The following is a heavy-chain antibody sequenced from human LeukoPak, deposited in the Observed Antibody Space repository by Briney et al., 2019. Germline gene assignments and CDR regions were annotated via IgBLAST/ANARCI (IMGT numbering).Heavy chain of an antibody. V-gene: IGHV4-59*11. Sequence: TSETLSLTCTVSGDSISGHYWNWIRQTPGKGLEWIGYIYYSGTTNYNPSLKSRVTISLDTSKNQFSLKLSSVTAADTAVYYCARESYSSSWYADYWGQGTLVTVSS. CDR3: ARESYSSSWYADY. CDR1: GDSISGHY. D-gene: IGHD6-13*01. CDR2: IYYSGTT. J-gene: IGHJ4*02.